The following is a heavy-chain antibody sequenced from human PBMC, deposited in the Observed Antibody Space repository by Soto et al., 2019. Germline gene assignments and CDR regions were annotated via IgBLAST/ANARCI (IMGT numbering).Heavy chain of an antibody. CDR3: AKAIPELDIVLVPATNYYFDY. CDR2: ISYDGSNK. Sequence: WESLRLSFAASGFTFSSYGMHWVRQAPGKGLEWVAVISYDGSNKYYADSVKGRFTISRDNSKNTLYLQMNSLRAEDTAVYYCAKAIPELDIVLVPATNYYFDYWGQGT. D-gene: IGHD2-2*03. V-gene: IGHV3-30*18. J-gene: IGHJ4*02. CDR1: GFTFSSYG.